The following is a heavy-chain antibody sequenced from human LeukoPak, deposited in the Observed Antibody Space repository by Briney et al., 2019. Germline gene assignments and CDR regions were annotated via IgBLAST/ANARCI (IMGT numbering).Heavy chain of an antibody. CDR3: AKPSYYDSSGYYYDYFDY. Sequence: QPGGSLRLSRAASGFTFSSYAMSWVRQAPGKGLEWVSAISGSGGSTYYADSVKGRFTISRDNSKNTLYLQMNSLRAEDTAVYYCAKPSYYDSSGYYYDYFDYWGQGTLVTVSS. V-gene: IGHV3-23*01. D-gene: IGHD3-22*01. J-gene: IGHJ4*02. CDR1: GFTFSSYA. CDR2: ISGSGGST.